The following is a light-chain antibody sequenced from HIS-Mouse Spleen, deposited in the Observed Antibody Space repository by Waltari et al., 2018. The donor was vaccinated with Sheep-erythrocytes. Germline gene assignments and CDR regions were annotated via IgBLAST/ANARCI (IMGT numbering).Light chain of an antibody. V-gene: IGLV3-25*03. J-gene: IGLJ2*01. CDR1: ALPKQY. Sequence: SYELTQPPSVSVSPGQTARITCSGDALPKQYAYWYQQKPGQAPVLVIYKDSERPSGIPERFSGSRSGTTVTLTISGAQAEDEADYYCQSADSSGTYRVFGGGTKLTVL. CDR3: QSADSSGTYRV. CDR2: KDS.